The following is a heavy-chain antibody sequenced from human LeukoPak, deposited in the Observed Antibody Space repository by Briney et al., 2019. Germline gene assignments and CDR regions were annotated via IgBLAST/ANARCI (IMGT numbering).Heavy chain of an antibody. J-gene: IGHJ4*02. D-gene: IGHD3-9*01. V-gene: IGHV3-21*01. CDR2: ISTSSSYI. CDR3: ATGHHDILTGYSMFYFDY. Sequence: GGSLRLSCAASGFTFSTYSMNWVRQAPGKGLEWVSSISTSSSYIYYADSLKGRFTISRDNAKNSLYLQMNSLRAEDTAVYYCATGHHDILTGYSMFYFDYWGQGTLVTISS. CDR1: GFTFSTYS.